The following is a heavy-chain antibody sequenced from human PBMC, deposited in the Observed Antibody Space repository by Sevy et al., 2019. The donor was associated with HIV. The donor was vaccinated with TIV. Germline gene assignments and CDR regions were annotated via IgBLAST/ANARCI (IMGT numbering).Heavy chain of an antibody. CDR1: GFTFSSYG. D-gene: IGHD2-2*03. J-gene: IGHJ6*02. Sequence: GGSLRLSCAASGFTFSSYGMHWVRQAPGKGLEWVAVISYDGSNKYYADSVKGRFTISRDNSKNTLYLQMNSLGAEDTAVYYCAKGVDIVLVPAAIHPDGMDVWRQGTTVTVS. CDR3: AKGVDIVLVPAAIHPDGMDV. CDR2: ISYDGSNK. V-gene: IGHV3-30*18.